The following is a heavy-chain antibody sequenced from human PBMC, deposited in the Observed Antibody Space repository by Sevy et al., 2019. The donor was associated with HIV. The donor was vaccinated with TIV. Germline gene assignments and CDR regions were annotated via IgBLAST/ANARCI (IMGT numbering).Heavy chain of an antibody. Sequence: GGSLRLSCAASGFILNDYSMHWVRQAPGKGLEWVANINEHGSTNYYLDSVKGRFTISRDNAKNSLFLQMNSLRVDDTAVYYCARAIGAGAAYWGQGTPVTVSS. D-gene: IGHD6-13*01. V-gene: IGHV3-7*03. CDR2: INEHGSTN. CDR1: GFILNDYS. J-gene: IGHJ4*02. CDR3: ARAIGAGAAY.